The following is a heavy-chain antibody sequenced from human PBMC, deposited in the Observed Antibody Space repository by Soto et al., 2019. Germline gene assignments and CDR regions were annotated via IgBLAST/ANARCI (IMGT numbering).Heavy chain of an antibody. CDR3: ARHGGLKGSYFYGMDV. CDR2: IYYSGST. V-gene: IGHV4-39*01. J-gene: IGHJ6*02. CDR1: GGSISSSSYY. Sequence: SETLSLTCTVSGGSISSSSYYWGWIRQPPGKGLEWIGSIYYSGSTYYNPSLKSRVTISVDTSKNQFSLKLSSVTAADTAVYYCARHGGLKGSYFYGMDVWGQGTTVT. D-gene: IGHD3-10*01.